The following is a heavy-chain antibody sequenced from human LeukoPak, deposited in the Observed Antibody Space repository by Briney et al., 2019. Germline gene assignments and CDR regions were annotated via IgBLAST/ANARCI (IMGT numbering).Heavy chain of an antibody. D-gene: IGHD3-22*01. CDR3: ARAADFWGGYDYYDSSGYIY. V-gene: IGHV4-39*01. J-gene: IGHJ4*02. CDR2: IYYSGST. Sequence: SETLSLTCTVSGGSINSSSYYWGWIRQPPGKGLEWIGTIYYSGSTYYNPSLKSRVTISVDTSKNQFSLKLSSVTAADTAVYYCARAADFWGGYDYYDSSGYIYWGQGTLVTVSS. CDR1: GGSINSSSYY.